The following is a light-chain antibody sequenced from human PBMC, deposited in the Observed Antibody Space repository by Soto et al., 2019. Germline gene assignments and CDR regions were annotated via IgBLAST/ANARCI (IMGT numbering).Light chain of an antibody. Sequence: DIQMTQSPSSLSASVGDRVTITCRASQSISSYLNWYQQKPGKAPKLLIYAAPRLQSGVPSRFSGSGSGTDVTLSINSLQPEDFATYYCQQSYSTPPYTFGQGTKLEIK. CDR1: QSISSY. V-gene: IGKV1-39*01. CDR3: QQSYSTPPYT. J-gene: IGKJ2*01. CDR2: AAP.